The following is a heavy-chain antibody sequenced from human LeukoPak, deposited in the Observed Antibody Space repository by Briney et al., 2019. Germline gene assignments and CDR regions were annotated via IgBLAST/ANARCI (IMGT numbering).Heavy chain of an antibody. Sequence: ASVKVSCKVSGYTLTELSMHWVRQAPGKGLEWMGGFDPEDGETIYAQKFQGRVTITADESTSTAYMELSSLRSEDTAVYYCARRAYDILTGYPNWFDPWGQGTLVTVSS. CDR2: FDPEDGET. J-gene: IGHJ5*02. V-gene: IGHV1-24*01. CDR1: GYTLTELS. CDR3: ARRAYDILTGYPNWFDP. D-gene: IGHD3-9*01.